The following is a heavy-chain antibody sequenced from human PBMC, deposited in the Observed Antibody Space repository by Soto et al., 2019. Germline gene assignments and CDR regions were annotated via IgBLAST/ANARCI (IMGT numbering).Heavy chain of an antibody. D-gene: IGHD1-7*01. CDR2: ISDSGART. Sequence: VHLLESGGALVQPGGSLRLSCVASGFTFRSFHMSWFRQAPGRGLEWVSGISDSGARTDYADSVKGRFTISRDNSKSTLYLQMNALRSEDTAVYFCAKRELDDHWGQGTRVTVSS. CDR3: AKRELDDH. V-gene: IGHV3-23*01. J-gene: IGHJ4*02. CDR1: GFTFRSFH.